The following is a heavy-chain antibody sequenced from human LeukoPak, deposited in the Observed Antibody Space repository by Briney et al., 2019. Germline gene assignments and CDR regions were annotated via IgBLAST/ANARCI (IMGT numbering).Heavy chain of an antibody. J-gene: IGHJ4*02. Sequence: GASVKVSCKASGGTFSSYAISWVRQAPGQGPEWMGGIIPIFGTANYAQKFQGRVTITADKSTSTAYMELSSLRSEDTAVYYCAVSLGSSGYYWGQGTLVTVSS. CDR2: IIPIFGTA. V-gene: IGHV1-69*06. CDR3: AVSLGSSGYY. D-gene: IGHD3-22*01. CDR1: GGTFSSYA.